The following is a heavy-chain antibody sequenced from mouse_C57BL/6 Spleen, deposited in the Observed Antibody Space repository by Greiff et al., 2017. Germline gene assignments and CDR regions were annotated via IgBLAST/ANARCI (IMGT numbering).Heavy chain of an antibody. CDR3: ARSDGYYFDY. Sequence: QVQLQQPGAELVMPGASVKLSCKASGYTFTSYWMHWVKQRPGQGLEWIGEIDPSDSYTNYNQKFKGKSTLTVDKSSSTAYMQLSSLTSEDSAVYYCARSDGYYFDYWGQGTLVTVSA. CDR1: GYTFTSYW. J-gene: IGHJ3*01. D-gene: IGHD2-3*01. V-gene: IGHV1-69*01. CDR2: IDPSDSYT.